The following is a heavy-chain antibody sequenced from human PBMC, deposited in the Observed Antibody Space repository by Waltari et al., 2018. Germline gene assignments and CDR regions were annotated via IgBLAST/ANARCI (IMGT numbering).Heavy chain of an antibody. CDR3: ARGGPAIFGVLITKRFDY. J-gene: IGHJ4*02. Sequence: QVQLVQSGAEVKKPGASVKVSCKASGYTFTDYYMHWVRQAPGQGLEWMERVNPNSGGTKYTLKFQGRVTMTRDTSISTAYMELSRLRSNVTAVYYCARGGPAIFGVLITKRFDYWGQGTLVTVSS. CDR1: GYTFTDYY. CDR2: VNPNSGGT. D-gene: IGHD3-3*01. V-gene: IGHV1-2*06.